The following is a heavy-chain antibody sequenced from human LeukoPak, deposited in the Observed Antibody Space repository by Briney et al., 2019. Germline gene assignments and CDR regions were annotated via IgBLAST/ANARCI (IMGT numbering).Heavy chain of an antibody. Sequence: LSLTCTVSGGSISSGGYYWSWIRQHPGKGLEWVSSVSSSSSYIYYADSVKGRFTISRDNAKNSLYLQMNSLRAEDTAVYYCARDRPYVEGATLDYWGQGTLVTVSS. CDR2: VSSSSSYI. CDR1: GGSISSGGYY. V-gene: IGHV3-11*06. J-gene: IGHJ4*02. D-gene: IGHD1-26*01. CDR3: ARDRPYVEGATLDY.